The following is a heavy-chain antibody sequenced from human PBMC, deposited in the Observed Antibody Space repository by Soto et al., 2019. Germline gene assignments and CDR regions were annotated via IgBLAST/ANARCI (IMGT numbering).Heavy chain of an antibody. CDR2: IYWDDDK. J-gene: IGHJ4*02. CDR3: AHSTSYYDFWSGYPPPGNFDY. V-gene: IGHV2-5*02. D-gene: IGHD3-3*01. CDR1: GFSLSTSGVG. Sequence: QITLKESGPTLVNPTQTLTLTCTFSGFSLSTSGVGVGWIRQPPGKALEWLALIYWDDDKRYSPSLKSRLTITKDTSKNQVVLTMTNMDPVDTATYYCAHSTSYYDFWSGYPPPGNFDYWGQGTLVTVSS.